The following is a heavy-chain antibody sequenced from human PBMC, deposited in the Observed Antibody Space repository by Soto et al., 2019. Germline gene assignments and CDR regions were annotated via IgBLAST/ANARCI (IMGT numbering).Heavy chain of an antibody. CDR2: IYHTGST. Sequence: QVQLQESGPGLVKPSETLSLTCAISGGSMNSGNWWSWVRQPPGKGLEWIGEIYHTGSTNYNPSLKRRVTISVDKSKNQFSLKMKSVTAADTAVYYCARNMAREVTLDYWGQGTLDTVSS. D-gene: IGHD3-10*01. CDR3: ARNMAREVTLDY. CDR1: GGSMNSGNW. J-gene: IGHJ4*02. V-gene: IGHV4-4*02.